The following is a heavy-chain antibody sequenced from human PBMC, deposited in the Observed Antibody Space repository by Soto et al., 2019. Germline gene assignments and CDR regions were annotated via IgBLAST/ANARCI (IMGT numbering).Heavy chain of an antibody. D-gene: IGHD6-19*01. Sequence: SETLSLTCTVSGGSISSYYWSWIRQSPGKGLEWIGYISYSGGTNYNPSLRGRVTISLDTSKNQFSLKLNSLTAEDTAMYYCARGGRLGLDYWGRGTLVTVSS. CDR1: GGSISSYY. J-gene: IGHJ4*02. CDR2: ISYSGGT. V-gene: IGHV4-59*01. CDR3: ARGGRLGLDY.